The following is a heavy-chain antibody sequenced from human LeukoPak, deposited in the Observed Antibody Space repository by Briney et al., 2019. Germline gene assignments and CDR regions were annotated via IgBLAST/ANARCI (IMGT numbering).Heavy chain of an antibody. CDR2: INPNTGGT. Sequence: ASVKVSCKASGYTFTYFYIHWVRQAPGQGLERMGWINPNTGGTNYAQKFQGRVTMTRDTSITTAYMELRSLEYDDTAVYYCAKDFRDQWLVNAFHIWGQGTMVTVSS. CDR1: GYTFTYFY. D-gene: IGHD6-19*01. J-gene: IGHJ3*02. V-gene: IGHV1-2*02. CDR3: AKDFRDQWLVNAFHI.